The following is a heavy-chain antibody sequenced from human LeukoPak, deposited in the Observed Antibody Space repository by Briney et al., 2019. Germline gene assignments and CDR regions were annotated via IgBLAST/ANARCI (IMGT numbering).Heavy chain of an antibody. CDR3: AGVGPSSSDTNWFDP. J-gene: IGHJ5*02. Sequence: KPSEPLSLTCTVSGGSISSHYWSWIRQPPAKGLGWSGYIYYIGSTNYNPSLKSRVTISADTSKNQFSLKLSSVTAADTAVYYCAGVGPSSSDTNWFDPWGQGTLVTVSS. CDR1: GGSISSHY. CDR2: IYYIGST. D-gene: IGHD6-6*01. V-gene: IGHV4-59*11.